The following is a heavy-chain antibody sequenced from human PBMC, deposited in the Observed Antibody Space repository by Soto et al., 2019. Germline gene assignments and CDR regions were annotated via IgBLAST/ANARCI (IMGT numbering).Heavy chain of an antibody. V-gene: IGHV1-18*04. J-gene: IGHJ6*02. CDR1: DYTFNDYG. D-gene: IGHD4-4*01. CDR2: ISAYNGNT. CDR3: ARGYGNYPHYYFGMDV. Sequence: ASVKVSCKASDYTFNDYGISWVRQAPGQGLEWMGWISAYNGNTNYAQKLQDRVTMTTDTSTSTAYLEVRSLRSDDTAVYYCARGYGNYPHYYFGMDVWGQGTTVTVSS.